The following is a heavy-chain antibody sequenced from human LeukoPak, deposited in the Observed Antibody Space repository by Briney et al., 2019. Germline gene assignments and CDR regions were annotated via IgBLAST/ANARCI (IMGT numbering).Heavy chain of an antibody. D-gene: IGHD4-17*01. V-gene: IGHV3-15*01. CDR3: TTDRGYGDFDY. CDR2: IKSKTDGGTT. CDR1: GFTVSSNY. Sequence: GGSLRLSCAASGFTVSSNYMSWVRQAPGKGLEWVGRIKSKTDGGTTDYAAPVKGRFTISRDDSKNTLYLQMNSLKTEDTAVYYCTTDRGYGDFDYWGQGTLVTVSS. J-gene: IGHJ4*02.